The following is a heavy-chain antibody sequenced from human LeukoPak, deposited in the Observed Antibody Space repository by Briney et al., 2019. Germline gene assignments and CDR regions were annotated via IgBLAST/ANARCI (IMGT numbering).Heavy chain of an antibody. Sequence: PGGSLRLSCAASGFTFSSYAMSWVRQAPGKGLEWVSGISGSDISTYYADSVKGRFTISRDNSKNTLYLQMNSLRVEDTAVYYCAKGGGPQLPGAYYYHGMDVWGQGTTVTVSS. CDR2: ISGSDIST. D-gene: IGHD2-2*01. CDR3: AKGGGPQLPGAYYYHGMDV. J-gene: IGHJ6*02. V-gene: IGHV3-23*01. CDR1: GFTFSSYA.